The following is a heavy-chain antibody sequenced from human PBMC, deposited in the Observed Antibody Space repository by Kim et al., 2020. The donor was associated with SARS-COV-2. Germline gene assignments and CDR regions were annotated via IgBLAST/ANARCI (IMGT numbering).Heavy chain of an antibody. CDR1: GFTFSSYW. D-gene: IGHD1-26*01. CDR3: ARDIYSGSSFWYYYGMDV. V-gene: IGHV3-74*01. J-gene: IGHJ6*02. Sequence: GGSLRLSCAASGFTFSSYWMHWVRQAPGKGLVWVSRIKSDGSSTNYADSVKGRFTISRDNAKNTLFLQMNSLRAEDTAVYYCARDIYSGSSFWYYYGMDVWGQGTSVTVSS. CDR2: IKSDGSST.